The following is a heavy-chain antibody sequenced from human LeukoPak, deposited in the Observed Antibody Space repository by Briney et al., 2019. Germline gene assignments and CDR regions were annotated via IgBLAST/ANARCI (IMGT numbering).Heavy chain of an antibody. J-gene: IGHJ6*02. CDR2: IIPILGIA. CDR1: GGTFSSYA. D-gene: IGHD6-19*01. V-gene: IGHV1-69*04. Sequence: ASVKVSCEASGGTFSSYAISWVRQAPGQGLEWMGRIIPILGIANCAQKFQGRVTITADKSTSTAYMELSSLRSEDTAVYYCASGSSGWSSGMDVWGQGTTVTVSS. CDR3: ASGSSGWSSGMDV.